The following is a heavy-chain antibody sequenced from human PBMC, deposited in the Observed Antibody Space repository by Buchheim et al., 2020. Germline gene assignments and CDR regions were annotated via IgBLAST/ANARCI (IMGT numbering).Heavy chain of an antibody. CDR3: AALAAAGTLDY. Sequence: QVQLVESGGGVVQPGRSLRLSCAASGFTFSSYGMHWVRQAPGKGLEWVAVISYDGSNKYYADSVKGRFTISRDNSKNTMYLQMNSLRAEDTAVYYGAALAAAGTLDYWGQGTL. D-gene: IGHD6-13*01. CDR1: GFTFSSYG. CDR2: ISYDGSNK. J-gene: IGHJ4*02. V-gene: IGHV3-30*03.